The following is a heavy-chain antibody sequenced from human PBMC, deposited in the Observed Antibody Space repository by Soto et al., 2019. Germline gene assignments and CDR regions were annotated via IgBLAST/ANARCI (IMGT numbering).Heavy chain of an antibody. CDR3: ARGVASGGAAFKYNWFDP. CDR2: ISAYNGNT. CDR1: GYTFTSYG. Sequence: ASVKVSCKASGYTFTSYGISWVRQAPGQGLEWMGWISAYNGNTDYAQKLQGRVAMTTDTSTSTAYMELRSLRSDDTAVYYCARGVASGGAAFKYNWFDPWGQGTLVTVSS. V-gene: IGHV1-18*04. D-gene: IGHD2-15*01. J-gene: IGHJ5*02.